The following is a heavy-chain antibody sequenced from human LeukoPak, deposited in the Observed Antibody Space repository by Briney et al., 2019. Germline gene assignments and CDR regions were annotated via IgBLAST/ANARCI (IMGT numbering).Heavy chain of an antibody. D-gene: IGHD2-2*02. CDR2: ISSSSSYI. Sequence: PGGSLRLSCAASGFTFSSYSMNWVRQAPGKGLEWVSSISSSSSYIYYADSVKGRFTISRDNAKNSLYLQMNSLRAEDTAVYYCARDAGYQLLYPHYWGQGTLVTVSS. CDR3: ARDAGYQLLYPHY. V-gene: IGHV3-21*01. J-gene: IGHJ4*02. CDR1: GFTFSSYS.